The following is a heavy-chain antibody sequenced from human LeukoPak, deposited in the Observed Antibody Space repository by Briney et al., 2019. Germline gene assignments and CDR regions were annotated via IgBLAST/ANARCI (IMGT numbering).Heavy chain of an antibody. V-gene: IGHV1-18*01. CDR2: ISVYNASR. CDR3: ARGPRHYFGAGSAPLDFDY. CDR1: DYTFTMYG. Sequence: GASVKVSCKASDYTFTMYGVHWVRQAPGQGLEWMGWISVYNASRIYAEKLQGRVTMTTDTSTDTAYMELRSLRSDDTAVYYCARGPRHYFGAGSAPLDFDYWGQGTLVTVSS. J-gene: IGHJ4*02. D-gene: IGHD3-10*01.